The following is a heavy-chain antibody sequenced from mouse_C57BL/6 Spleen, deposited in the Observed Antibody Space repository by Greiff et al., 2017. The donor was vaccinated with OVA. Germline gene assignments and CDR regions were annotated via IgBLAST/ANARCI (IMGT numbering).Heavy chain of an antibody. CDR2: INPNNGGT. CDR1: GYTFTDYN. J-gene: IGHJ4*01. V-gene: IGHV1-18*01. D-gene: IGHD2-1*01. Sequence: EVKLMESGPELVKPGASVKIPCKASGYTFTDYNMDWVKQSHGKSLEWIGDINPNNGGTIYNQKFKGKATLTVDKSSSTAYMELRSLTSEDTAVYYCARSVYSYYAMDYWGQGTSVTVSS. CDR3: ARSVYSYYAMDY.